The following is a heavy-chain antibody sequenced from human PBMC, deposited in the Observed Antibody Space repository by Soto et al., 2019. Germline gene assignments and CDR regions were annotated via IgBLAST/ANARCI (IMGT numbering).Heavy chain of an antibody. V-gene: IGHV1-18*01. CDR3: ARCYCSVGSCYSCWHFDL. CDR2: ISAYNGNT. J-gene: IGHJ2*01. CDR1: GYTFTTYG. D-gene: IGHD2-15*01. Sequence: QVQLVQSGSEVKKPGASVKVSCKASGYTFTTYGMSWVRQAPGQGLEWMGWISAYNGNTNHAQNFQGRVTMTTDTSTNTAYMELRSLRSDDTAVYYCARCYCSVGSCYSCWHFDLWGRGALVTVSS.